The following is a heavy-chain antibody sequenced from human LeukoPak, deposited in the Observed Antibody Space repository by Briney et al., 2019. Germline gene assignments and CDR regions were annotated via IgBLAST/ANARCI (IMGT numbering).Heavy chain of an antibody. CDR3: QAVVVVVPAGHAFDI. Sequence: GGSLRLSCAASGFTFSSYSFNWVRQAPGKGLEWVSSISSSSSYIYYADSVKGRFTISRDNAKNSLYLQMNSLRAEDTAVYYCQAVVVVVPAGHAFDIWGQGTMVTVSS. V-gene: IGHV3-21*01. CDR2: ISSSSSYI. CDR1: GFTFSSYS. D-gene: IGHD2-2*01. J-gene: IGHJ3*02.